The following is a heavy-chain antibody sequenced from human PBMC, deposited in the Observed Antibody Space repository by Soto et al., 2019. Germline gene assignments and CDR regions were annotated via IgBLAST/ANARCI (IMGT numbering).Heavy chain of an antibody. D-gene: IGHD2-21*01. J-gene: IGHJ4*02. Sequence: LNLGKSGPEWKGPGSWLKASCKAPEDPSAGNAIHWVRQAPGQGLEWMGGIIPMFPTTNYAQKFKGRLTIYADKSTGTAYMEMTSLRSEDTAVYYCTKDGDSADYGYWGQGTLVTVSS. CDR1: EDPSAGNA. CDR2: IIPMFPTT. CDR3: TKDGDSADYGY. V-gene: IGHV1-69*06.